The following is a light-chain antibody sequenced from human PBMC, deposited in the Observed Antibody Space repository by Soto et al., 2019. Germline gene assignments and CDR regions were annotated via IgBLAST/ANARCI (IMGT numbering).Light chain of an antibody. J-gene: IGKJ4*01. Sequence: EIVMTQSPGTLSVSPGERATLSCRVSQSVGSNLAWYQQKPGQAPRLLIYGASTRATGIPVRFTGSGSGTEFTLTISSLQSEDFAVYYCQQFSSYPLTFGGGTKVDIK. CDR3: QQFSSYPLT. CDR2: GAS. V-gene: IGKV3-15*01. CDR1: QSVGSN.